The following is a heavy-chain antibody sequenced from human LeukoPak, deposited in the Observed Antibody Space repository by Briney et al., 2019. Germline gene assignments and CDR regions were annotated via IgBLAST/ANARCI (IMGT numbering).Heavy chain of an antibody. V-gene: IGHV4-34*01. CDR3: ARPYYYDSRIDP. D-gene: IGHD3-22*01. CDR2: ITHSGGT. CDR1: GGSFSGYY. Sequence: PSETLSLTCAVYGGSFSGYYWNWIRQAPEKGVEWIGEITHSGGTSYKPSLKSRVTMSADTSKNQLSLKLSSVTAADTAVYYCARPYYYDSRIDPWGQGILVTVSS. J-gene: IGHJ5*02.